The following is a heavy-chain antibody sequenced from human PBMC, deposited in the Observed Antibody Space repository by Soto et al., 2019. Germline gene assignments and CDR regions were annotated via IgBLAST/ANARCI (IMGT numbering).Heavy chain of an antibody. D-gene: IGHD3-16*01. CDR1: GGSISSGSYY. Sequence: SETLSLTCTVSGGSISSGSYYWSWIRQPPGKGLEFIGYIYYTGYTYYNPSLKSRLTISVDPSKNQFSLTLSSMTAADTAVYYCARDPYYSGKLGAHCFDPWGQGTLVTVSS. V-gene: IGHV4-30-4*01. CDR3: ARDPYYSGKLGAHCFDP. CDR2: IYYTGYT. J-gene: IGHJ5*02.